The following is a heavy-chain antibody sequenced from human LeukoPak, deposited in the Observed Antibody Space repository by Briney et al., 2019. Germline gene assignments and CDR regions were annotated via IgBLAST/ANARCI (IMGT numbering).Heavy chain of an antibody. CDR1: GYSFTSYW. J-gene: IGHJ3*02. Sequence: GESLKISCKGSGYSFTSYWIGWVRPMPGKGLEWMGIIYPGDSDTRYSPSFQGQVTIAADKSISTAYLQWSSLKASDTAMYYCARVPYYDYVWGSYRYAPDAFDIWGQGTMVTVSS. D-gene: IGHD3-16*02. V-gene: IGHV5-51*01. CDR3: ARVPYYDYVWGSYRYAPDAFDI. CDR2: IYPGDSDT.